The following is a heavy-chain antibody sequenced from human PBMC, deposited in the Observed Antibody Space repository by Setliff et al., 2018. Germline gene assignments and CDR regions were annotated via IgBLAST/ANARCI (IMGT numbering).Heavy chain of an antibody. D-gene: IGHD6-13*01. CDR1: GYTFTVYY. V-gene: IGHV1-2*04. Sequence: ASVKVSCKASGYTFTVYYMHWVRQAPGQGLEWMGWINPNSGVTNYAQKFQGWVTMTRDTSLSTAYMELSRLRSYDTAVYYCARDVAISSDRFIGGWFDPWGQGTLVTVS. CDR3: ARDVAISSDRFIGGWFDP. J-gene: IGHJ5*02. CDR2: INPNSGVT.